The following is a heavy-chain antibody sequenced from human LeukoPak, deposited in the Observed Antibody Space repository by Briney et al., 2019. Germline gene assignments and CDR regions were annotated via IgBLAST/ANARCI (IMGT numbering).Heavy chain of an antibody. V-gene: IGHV4-39*07. J-gene: IGHJ4*02. D-gene: IGHD1-7*01. CDR3: ASVEAPSGTTAVPDY. Sequence: SGTLSHTCSVSGGSIISSDYYWSWIRQPPGKGLECIGTMYYRGSTYYNPSLKSRVTISVDTSKNQFSLKLSSATAADTAVYYCASVEAPSGTTAVPDYWGQGTLVPVSS. CDR2: MYYRGST. CDR1: GGSIISSDYY.